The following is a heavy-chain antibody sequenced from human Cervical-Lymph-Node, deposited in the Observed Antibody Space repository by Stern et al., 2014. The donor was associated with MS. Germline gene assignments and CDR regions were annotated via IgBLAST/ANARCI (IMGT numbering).Heavy chain of an antibody. D-gene: IGHD1-14*01. V-gene: IGHV5-51*01. CDR3: ARQTTAWASDV. Sequence: VQLVQSGAELLRPGESLKISCKGSGFKFSIYWIAWVRQMPGKGLEWMGIIYPGDSETRSSPSFQGQVTMSADKSASTAYLQWSSLNASDTAMYFCARQTTAWASDVWGQGTLVTVSS. CDR1: GFKFSIYW. CDR2: IYPGDSET. J-gene: IGHJ4*02.